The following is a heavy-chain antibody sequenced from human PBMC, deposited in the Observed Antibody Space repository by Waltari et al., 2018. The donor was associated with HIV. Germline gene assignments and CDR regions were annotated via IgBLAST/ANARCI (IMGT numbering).Heavy chain of an antibody. CDR3: ARVPFASSWSADSFDV. Sequence: VQLEESGGGVVQPGRSRRLSCAASGFRVSDYGMHWVRQAPGKGLQWVAVIWYDGSKKEYSDSMKCRFTISKDNSKNALVLQMNSLRGDDTAVYFCARVPFASSWSADSFDVWGPGTRITVSS. CDR2: IWYDGSKK. CDR1: GFRVSDYG. D-gene: IGHD6-13*01. J-gene: IGHJ3*01. V-gene: IGHV3-33*01.